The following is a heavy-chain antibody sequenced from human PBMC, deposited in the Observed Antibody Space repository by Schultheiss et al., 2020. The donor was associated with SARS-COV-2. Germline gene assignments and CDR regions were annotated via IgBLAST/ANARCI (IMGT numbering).Heavy chain of an antibody. D-gene: IGHD1-26*01. CDR1: GFTFSSYA. CDR3: AREGGSYPLLHGMDV. Sequence: GESLKISCAASGFTFSSYAMSWVRQAPGKGLEWVSTVSDGGKTTYYADSVKGRFTISRDNSMNTLFLLMNSPRAEDTAVYYCAREGGSYPLLHGMDVWGQGTTVTVSS. V-gene: IGHV3-23*01. J-gene: IGHJ6*02. CDR2: VSDGGKTT.